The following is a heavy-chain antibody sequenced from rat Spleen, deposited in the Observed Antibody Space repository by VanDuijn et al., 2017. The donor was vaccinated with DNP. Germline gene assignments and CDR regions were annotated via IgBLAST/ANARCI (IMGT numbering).Heavy chain of an antibody. CDR3: ARHGRVTTVATYWYFDF. Sequence: EVQLQESGPGLVEPSHSLSLTCSVTGYSITSTYLGWIRKFPGNKLEWMGSIDSAGNTNYNPSLKSRISITRDTSKNQFFLQLRSVTTEDTATYYCARHGRVTTVATYWYFDFWGPGTMVTVSS. D-gene: IGHD1-3*01. CDR1: GYSITSTY. V-gene: IGHV3-3*01. CDR2: IDSAGNT. J-gene: IGHJ1*01.